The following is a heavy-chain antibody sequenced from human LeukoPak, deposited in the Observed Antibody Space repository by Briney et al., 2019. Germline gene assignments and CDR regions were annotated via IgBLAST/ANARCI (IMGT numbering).Heavy chain of an antibody. V-gene: IGHV3-30-3*01. D-gene: IGHD3-3*01. Sequence: GGSLRLSCAASGFTFSSYGMHWVRQAPGKGLEWVAVISYDGSNKYYADSVKGRFTISRDNSKNTLYLQMNSLRAEDTAVYYCARATPDIRFLEWLSHYFDYWGQGTLVTVSS. CDR1: GFTFSSYG. J-gene: IGHJ4*02. CDR2: ISYDGSNK. CDR3: ARATPDIRFLEWLSHYFDY.